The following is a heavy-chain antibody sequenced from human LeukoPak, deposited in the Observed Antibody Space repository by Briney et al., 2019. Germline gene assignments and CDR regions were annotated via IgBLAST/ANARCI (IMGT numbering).Heavy chain of an antibody. V-gene: IGHV3-11*01. Sequence: PGGSLRLSCAASGFTFSDYYMSWIRQAPGKGLEWVSYISSSGSTIYYADSVKGRFTISRDNAKNSLYLQMNSLRAEDTAVYYCAREGVLDETYYYDSSGFDYWGQGTLVTVSS. J-gene: IGHJ4*02. CDR3: AREGVLDETYYYDSSGFDY. D-gene: IGHD3-22*01. CDR2: ISSSGSTI. CDR1: GFTFSDYY.